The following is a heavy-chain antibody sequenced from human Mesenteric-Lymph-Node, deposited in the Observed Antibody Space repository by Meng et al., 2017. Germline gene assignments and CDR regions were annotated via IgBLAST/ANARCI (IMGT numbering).Heavy chain of an antibody. CDR3: ARDEVVAETGYYYGMDV. CDR2: IYTSGST. CDR1: GGSISTYY. J-gene: IGHJ6*02. D-gene: IGHD2-15*01. V-gene: IGHV4-4*07. Sequence: GSLRLSCTVSGGSISTYYWSWIRQPAGKGLEWIGRIYTSGSTNYNPSLESRVTMSVDTSKNNLSLKLSSVTAADTAVYYCARDEVVAETGYYYGMDVWGQGTTVTVSS.